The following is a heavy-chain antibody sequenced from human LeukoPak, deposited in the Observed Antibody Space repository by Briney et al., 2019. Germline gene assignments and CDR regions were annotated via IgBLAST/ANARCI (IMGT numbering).Heavy chain of an antibody. CDR3: ARRQYYYDSSGQSWAFDI. CDR2: MNPNSGNT. Sequence: ASVKVSCKASGYTFTSYDINWVRQATGQGLEWMGWMNPNSGNTGYAQKFQGRVTMTRNTSISTAYMELSSLRSEDTAVYYCARRQYYYDSSGQSWAFDIWGQGTMVTVSS. D-gene: IGHD3-22*01. CDR1: GYTFTSYD. J-gene: IGHJ3*02. V-gene: IGHV1-8*01.